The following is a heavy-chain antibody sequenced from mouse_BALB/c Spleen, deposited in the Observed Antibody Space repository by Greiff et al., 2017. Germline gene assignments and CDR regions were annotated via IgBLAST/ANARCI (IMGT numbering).Heavy chain of an antibody. D-gene: IGHD2-1*01. J-gene: IGHJ3*01. CDR1: GYTFTSYW. CDR2: IYPSDSYT. V-gene: IGHV1-69*02. Sequence: VQLQQPGAELVRPGASVKLSCKASGYTFTSYWINWVKQRPGQGLEWIGNIYPSDSYTNYNQKFKDKATLTVDKSSSTAYMQLSSPTSEDSAVYYCTREAIYYGNFAYWGQGTLVTVSA. CDR3: TREAIYYGNFAY.